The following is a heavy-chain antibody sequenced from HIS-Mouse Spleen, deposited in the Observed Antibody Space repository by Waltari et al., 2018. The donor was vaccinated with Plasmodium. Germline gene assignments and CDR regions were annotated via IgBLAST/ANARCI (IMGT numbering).Heavy chain of an antibody. J-gene: IGHJ6*02. CDR3: ASLPRVEEVTTPFYYYYYGMDV. D-gene: IGHD4-4*01. CDR1: GVPPSSSCYY. CDR2: IYYSGST. Sequence: QLQLQESGPGLVKPSETMALTCTVSGVPPSSSCYYWGWFRQPPGTGLEWIGSIYYSGSTYYNPSLKGRVTISVDTSKNQFSRKLSSVTAADTAVYYCASLPRVEEVTTPFYYYYYGMDVWGQGTTVTVSS. V-gene: IGHV4-39*01.